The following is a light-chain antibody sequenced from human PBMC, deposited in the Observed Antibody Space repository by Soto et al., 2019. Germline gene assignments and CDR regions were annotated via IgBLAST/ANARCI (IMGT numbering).Light chain of an antibody. CDR3: QQYNNWPRT. V-gene: IGKV3-15*01. Sequence: EIAMMQSAATLSVSPGESVTLSCRASQLFSSNLAWYQHKPGQAPRLLIYGVSTRDTGVPDRFSGSASGTEFTLTISSLKYEDFAVYYCQQYNNWPRTFGQGTRLEIK. CDR2: GVS. CDR1: QLFSSN. J-gene: IGKJ5*01.